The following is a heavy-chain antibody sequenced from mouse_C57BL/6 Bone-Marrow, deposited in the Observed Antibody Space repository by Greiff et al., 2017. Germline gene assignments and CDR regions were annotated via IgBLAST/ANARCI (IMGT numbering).Heavy chain of an antibody. D-gene: IGHD3-1*01. CDR1: GFTFSSYG. Sequence: EVQGVESGGDLVKPGGPLKLSCAASGFTFSSYGMYWVRQTPDKRLEWVATISSGGSYTYYPDSVKGRFTISRDNDKKTLYLQMSSLKSEDTALYYFARHRAEATPDYWGQGTTLTVSS. V-gene: IGHV5-6*01. J-gene: IGHJ2*01. CDR3: ARHRAEATPDY. CDR2: ISSGGSYT.